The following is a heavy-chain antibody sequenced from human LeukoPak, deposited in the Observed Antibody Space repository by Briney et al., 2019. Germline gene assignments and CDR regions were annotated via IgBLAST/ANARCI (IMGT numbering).Heavy chain of an antibody. CDR1: GYSFTSYW. CDR2: IYPGDSDT. CDR3: ASSLGATLSAFDI. D-gene: IGHD1-26*01. Sequence: GESLKISCKGYGYSFTSYWIGWVRQMPGKGLEWMGIIYPGDSDTRYSPSFQGQVTISADKSISTAYLQWSSLKASDTAMYYCASSLGATLSAFDIWGQGTMVTVSS. J-gene: IGHJ3*02. V-gene: IGHV5-51*01.